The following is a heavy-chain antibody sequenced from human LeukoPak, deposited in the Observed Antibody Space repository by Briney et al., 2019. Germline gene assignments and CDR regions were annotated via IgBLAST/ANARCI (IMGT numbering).Heavy chain of an antibody. CDR2: INAGNGNT. CDR1: GYTFTSYA. J-gene: IGHJ5*02. D-gene: IGHD5-24*01. CDR3: ARDCGRWLQLFWFDP. Sequence: GASVNVSCKASGYTFTSYAMHWVRQAPGQRLEWMGWINAGNGNTKYSQKFQGRVTITRDTSASTAYMELSSLRSEDTAVYYCARDCGRWLQLFWFDPWGQGTLVTVSS. V-gene: IGHV1-3*01.